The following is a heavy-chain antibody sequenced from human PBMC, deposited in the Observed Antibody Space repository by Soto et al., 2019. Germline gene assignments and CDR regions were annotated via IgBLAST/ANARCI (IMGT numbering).Heavy chain of an antibody. CDR2: IIPVFGTA. CDR3: ARGWNDFPH. J-gene: IGHJ1*01. V-gene: IGHV1-69*13. Sequence: SVKVSCKASGGTFSSYAISWVRQAPGQGLECMGGIIPVFGTANYAQKFQGRVTINADESTSTVYMELSSLRSEDAAVYYCARGWNDFPHWGQGTLVTVSS. CDR1: GGTFSSYA. D-gene: IGHD1-1*01.